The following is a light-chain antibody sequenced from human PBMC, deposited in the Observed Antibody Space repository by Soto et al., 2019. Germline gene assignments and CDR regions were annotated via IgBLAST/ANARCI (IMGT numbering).Light chain of an antibody. CDR2: DVS. CDR1: QSVSSR. J-gene: IGKJ5*01. CDR3: QHYGSSVPIT. Sequence: EIVLTQSPVTLSLSTGERATLSCRASQSVSSRLAWYQQKPGQAPRLLIYDVSNRATGIPARFSGSGSGTDFTLTIDRLEPEDFAVYYCQHYGSSVPITFGQGTRLEIK. V-gene: IGKV3-11*01.